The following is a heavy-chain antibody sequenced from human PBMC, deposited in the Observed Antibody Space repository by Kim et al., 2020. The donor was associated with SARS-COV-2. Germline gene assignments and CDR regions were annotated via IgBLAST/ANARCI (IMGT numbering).Heavy chain of an antibody. CDR2: ISGSGGST. V-gene: IGHV3-23*01. D-gene: IGHD3-10*01. Sequence: GGSLRLSCAASGFTFSSYAMSWVRQAPGKGLEWVSAISGSGGSTYYADSVKGRFTISRDNSKNTLYLQMNSLRAEDTAVYYCATHRNPRSGTRYYYYYGMDVWGQGTTVTVSS. CDR3: ATHRNPRSGTRYYYYYGMDV. CDR1: GFTFSSYA. J-gene: IGHJ6*02.